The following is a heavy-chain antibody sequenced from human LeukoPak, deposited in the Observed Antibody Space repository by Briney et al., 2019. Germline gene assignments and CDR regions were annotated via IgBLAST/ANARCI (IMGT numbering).Heavy chain of an antibody. J-gene: IGHJ4*02. V-gene: IGHV3-15*01. CDR1: GFTLSNAW. D-gene: IGHD3-22*01. CDR3: TRLRITMIAADY. CDR2: IKSKTDGGTT. Sequence: GGSLRLSCAASGFTLSNAWMSWVRQAPGKGLEWVGRIKSKTDGGTTDYAAPVKGRFTISRDDSKNTLYLQMNSLKTEDTAVYYCTRLRITMIAADYWGQGTLVTVSS.